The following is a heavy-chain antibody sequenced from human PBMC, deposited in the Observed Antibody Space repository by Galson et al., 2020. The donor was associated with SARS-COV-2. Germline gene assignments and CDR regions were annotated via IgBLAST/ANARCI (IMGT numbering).Heavy chain of an antibody. CDR3: ARKCDGDCYSYDY. CDR1: GFTFNIHS. V-gene: IGHV3-23*01. J-gene: IGHJ4*02. CDR2: ISTSGGLT. Sequence: GESLKISCAASGFTFNIHSMYWVRQAPGQGLEWVSSISTSGGLTFYADSVKGRFTISRDNSRNTLYLQMSSLRAEDTALYFCARKCDGDCYSYDYWGQGARVTGSS. D-gene: IGHD2-21*01.